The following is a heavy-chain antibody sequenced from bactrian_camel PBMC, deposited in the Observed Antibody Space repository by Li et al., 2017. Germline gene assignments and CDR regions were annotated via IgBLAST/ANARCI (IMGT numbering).Heavy chain of an antibody. CDR3: AADPPEGPVLPRCSYMDYNVKKKY. Sequence: HVQLVESGGGLVQPGGSLRLSCVASGETYCVGWFRQAPGKEREFVSSIRSDDTTLYADSVKGRFTISRDNTKNTLYLQMNSLKPEDTAMYYCAADPPEGPVLPRCSYMDYNVKKKYWGQGTQVTVS. CDR2: IRSDDTT. D-gene: IGHD2*01. J-gene: IGHJ4*01. V-gene: IGHV3S53*01. CDR1: GETYC.